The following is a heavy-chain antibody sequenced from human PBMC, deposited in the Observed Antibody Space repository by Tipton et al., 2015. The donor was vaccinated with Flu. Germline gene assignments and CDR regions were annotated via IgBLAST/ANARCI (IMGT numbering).Heavy chain of an antibody. D-gene: IGHD5-12*01. CDR3: ARVVDPLLHTTGYYYFDY. CDR2: INHSGST. J-gene: IGHJ4*02. Sequence: TLSLTCAVYGGSFSGYYWSWIRQPPGKGLEWIGEINHSGSTNYNPSLKSRVTISVDTSKNQFSLKLSSVTAADTAVYYCARVVDPLLHTTGYYYFDYWGQGSLVTVPS. CDR1: GGSFSGYY. V-gene: IGHV4-34*01.